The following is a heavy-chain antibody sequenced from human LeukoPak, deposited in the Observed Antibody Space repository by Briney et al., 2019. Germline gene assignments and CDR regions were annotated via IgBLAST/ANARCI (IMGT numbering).Heavy chain of an antibody. Sequence: ASVKVSCKVSGYTLTELSMHWVRQAPGKGLEWMGGFDPEDGETIYAQKFQGRVTITADESTSTAYMELSSLRSEDTAVYYCARDPLRYFDRHAGAFDIWGQGTMVTVSS. CDR2: FDPEDGET. CDR1: GYTLTELS. V-gene: IGHV1-24*01. J-gene: IGHJ3*02. CDR3: ARDPLRYFDRHAGAFDI. D-gene: IGHD3-9*01.